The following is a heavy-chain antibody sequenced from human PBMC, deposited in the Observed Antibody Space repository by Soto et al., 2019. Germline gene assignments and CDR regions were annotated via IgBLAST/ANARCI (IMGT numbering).Heavy chain of an antibody. CDR3: ARGTSSQLWLWRYFVS. D-gene: IGHD5-18*01. J-gene: IGHJ4*02. CDR1: GFTFSNYD. Sequence: QVQLVESGGGVVQPGRSLRLSCAASGFTFSNYDMHWVRQTPGKGLEWVALILYDGSNKYYADSVKGRFILSRDNSKNTLDLQMNSLRPEDTAMYYCARGTSSQLWLWRYFVSWGQGTLITVSS. CDR2: ILYDGSNK. V-gene: IGHV3-30*04.